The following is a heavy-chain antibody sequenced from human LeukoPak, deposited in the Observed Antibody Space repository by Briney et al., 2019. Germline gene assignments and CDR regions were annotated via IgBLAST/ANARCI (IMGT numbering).Heavy chain of an antibody. D-gene: IGHD6-13*01. J-gene: IGHJ4*02. V-gene: IGHV4-39*01. CDR1: GGSISSSSYY. CDR2: IYYSGST. CDR3: ARVRGIAAAGRAYFDY. Sequence: SETLSLTCTVSGGSISSSSYYWGWLRQPPGKGLEWIGSIYYSGSTCYNPSLKSRVTISVDTSKNQFSLKLSSVTAADTAVYYCARVRGIAAAGRAYFDYWGQGTLVTVSS.